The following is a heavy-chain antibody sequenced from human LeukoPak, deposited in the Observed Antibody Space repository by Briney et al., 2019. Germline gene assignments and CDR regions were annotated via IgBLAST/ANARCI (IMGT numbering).Heavy chain of an antibody. CDR2: IRYDGSNK. D-gene: IGHD2-2*01. J-gene: IGHJ4*02. CDR3: AKENCSSTSCYIDY. CDR1: GFTFSSYG. V-gene: IGHV3-30*02. Sequence: GGSLRLSCAASGFTFSSYGMHWVRQAPGKGLEWVAFIRYDGSNKYYADSVNGRFTISRDNSKNTLCLQVNSLRAEDTAVYYCAKENCSSTSCYIDYWGQGTLVTVSS.